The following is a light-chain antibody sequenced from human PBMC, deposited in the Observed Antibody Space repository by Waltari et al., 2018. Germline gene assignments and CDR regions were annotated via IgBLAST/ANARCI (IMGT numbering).Light chain of an antibody. CDR1: HIGRKA. Sequence: SYVLTQSPSLSVAPGQTTRITCGGTHIGRKAVHWYQQKPGQAPVLVVYDDRDRPSGIPERFSGSNSGNTATLTISRVAAGDEADYYCQVWDTSNDHVVFGGGTKLTVL. CDR2: DDR. CDR3: QVWDTSNDHVV. V-gene: IGLV3-21*02. J-gene: IGLJ2*01.